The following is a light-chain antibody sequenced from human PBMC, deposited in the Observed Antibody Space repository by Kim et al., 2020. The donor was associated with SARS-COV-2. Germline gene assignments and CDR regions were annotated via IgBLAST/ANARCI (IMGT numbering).Light chain of an antibody. V-gene: IGLV3-19*01. Sequence: ALGQTVRITCPGDILRSYYATWYQQKPRQAPVLVIYGRNNRPSGIPDRFSGSASGNTASLTISGTQAEDEADFYCQSRDSGGKVVFGGGTQLTVL. CDR2: GRN. CDR1: ILRSYY. J-gene: IGLJ2*01. CDR3: QSRDSGGKVV.